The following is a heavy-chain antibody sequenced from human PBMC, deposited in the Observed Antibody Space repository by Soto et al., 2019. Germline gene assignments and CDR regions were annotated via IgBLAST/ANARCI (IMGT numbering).Heavy chain of an antibody. CDR2: IYYSGST. CDR3: ATMGTPATGLYFFDY. D-gene: IGHD2-15*01. Sequence: SETLSLTCTVSGGSISSGGYYWSWIRQHPGKGLEWIGYIYYSGSTYYNTSLKSRVTISVDTSKNQLSLKLSSVTAADTAVYYCATMGTPATGLYFFDYWGQGSLVTVSS. V-gene: IGHV4-31*03. J-gene: IGHJ4*02. CDR1: GGSISSGGYY.